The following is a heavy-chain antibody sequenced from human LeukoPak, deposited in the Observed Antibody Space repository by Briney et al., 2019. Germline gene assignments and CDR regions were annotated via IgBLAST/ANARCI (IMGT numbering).Heavy chain of an antibody. V-gene: IGHV3-53*01. CDR1: GFTFINYA. D-gene: IGHD6-19*01. Sequence: GGSLRLSCAASGFTFINYAMNWVRQAPGKGLEWVSVIYTGGNTYYADSVKGRFTISRDNSKNTLYLQMHSLRAEDTAVYYCASPSSGQSFDIWGQGTMVTVSS. CDR2: IYTGGNT. J-gene: IGHJ3*02. CDR3: ASPSSGQSFDI.